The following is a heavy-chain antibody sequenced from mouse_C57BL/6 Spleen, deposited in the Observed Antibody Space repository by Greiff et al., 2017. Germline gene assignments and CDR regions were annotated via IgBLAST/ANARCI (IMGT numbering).Heavy chain of an antibody. V-gene: IGHV1-82*01. CDR2: IYPGDGDT. CDR3: ARESTTVVAPYFDV. CDR1: GYAFSSSW. D-gene: IGHD1-1*01. J-gene: IGHJ1*03. Sequence: QVQLQQSGPELVKPGASVKISCKASGYAFSSSWMNWVKQRPGKGLEWIGRIYPGDGDTNYNGKFKGKATLTADKSSSTAYMQLSSLTSEDSAVYFCARESTTVVAPYFDVWGTGTTVTVSS.